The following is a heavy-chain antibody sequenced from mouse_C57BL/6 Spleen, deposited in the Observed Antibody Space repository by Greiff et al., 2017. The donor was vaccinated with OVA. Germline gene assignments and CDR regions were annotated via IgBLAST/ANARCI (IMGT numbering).Heavy chain of an antibody. V-gene: IGHV5-12*01. CDR3: ARHYGNYLDY. Sequence: EVLLVESGGGLVQPGGSLTLSCAASGFTFSDYSMYWVRQPPEKRLEWVAYISNGGGSTYYPDTVKGRFTISRDNAKNTLYLQISRLKSEDTAMYYCARHYGNYLDYWGQGTTLTVSS. CDR1: GFTFSDYS. J-gene: IGHJ2*01. CDR2: ISNGGGST. D-gene: IGHD1-1*02.